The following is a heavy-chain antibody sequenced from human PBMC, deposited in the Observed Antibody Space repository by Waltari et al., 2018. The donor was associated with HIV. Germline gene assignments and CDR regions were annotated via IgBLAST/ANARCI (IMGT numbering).Heavy chain of an antibody. Sequence: EVQLVESGGGLVQPGGSLRLSCAASGFTFGSYDMHWVRQATGTGLEWVSAIGTDGDTYYPGSVKGRFTISRENAKNSLYLQMNSQRAEDTAVYYCARTRYYYGMDVWGQGTTVTVSS. CDR3: ARTRYYYGMDV. J-gene: IGHJ6*02. V-gene: IGHV3-13*01. CDR2: IGTDGDT. CDR1: GFTFGSYD.